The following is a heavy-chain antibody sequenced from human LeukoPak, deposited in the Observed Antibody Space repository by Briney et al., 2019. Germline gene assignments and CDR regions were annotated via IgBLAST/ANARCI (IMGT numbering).Heavy chain of an antibody. CDR3: ARESSVTATY. V-gene: IGHV4-59*12. Sequence: SETLSLTCTVSGGSISNYYWSWIRQPPGKGLEWIGYIYYSGSTNYNPSLKSRVTISVDTSKNQFSLELTSVTAADTAVYYCARESSVTATYWGQGTLVIVSS. CDR1: GGSISNYY. D-gene: IGHD2-15*01. CDR2: IYYSGST. J-gene: IGHJ4*02.